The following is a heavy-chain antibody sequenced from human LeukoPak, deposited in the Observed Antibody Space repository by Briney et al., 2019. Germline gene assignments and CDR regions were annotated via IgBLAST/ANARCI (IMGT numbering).Heavy chain of an antibody. D-gene: IGHD3-22*01. J-gene: IGHJ4*02. CDR3: ARSYYDSSGYYSIDY. CDR2: IYPGDSDT. CDR1: GYSFTSYW. V-gene: IGHV5-51*01. Sequence: GESLKISCKGSGYSFTSYWIGWVRQMPGKGLEWMGIIYPGDSDTRYSPSFQGQVTISADKSISTAYLQWSSPKASDTAMYYCARSYYDSSGYYSIDYWGQGTLVTVSS.